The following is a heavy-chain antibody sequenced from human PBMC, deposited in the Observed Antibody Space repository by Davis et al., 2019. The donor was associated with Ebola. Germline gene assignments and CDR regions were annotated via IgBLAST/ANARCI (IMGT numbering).Heavy chain of an antibody. Sequence: PGGSLRLSCAASGFTFSTYAMNWVRQAPGRGLEWVAGLSGSGDSTYYADSVKGRFSISRDNSRNTVSLQMSSLRADDTAAYYCAKVNEGRWSRLPFDCWGQGTLVTVSS. D-gene: IGHD1-1*01. CDR1: GFTFSTYA. V-gene: IGHV3-23*01. CDR3: AKVNEGRWSRLPFDC. J-gene: IGHJ4*02. CDR2: LSGSGDST.